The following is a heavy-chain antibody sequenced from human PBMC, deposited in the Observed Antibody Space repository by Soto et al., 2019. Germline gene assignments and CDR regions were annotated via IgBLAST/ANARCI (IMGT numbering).Heavy chain of an antibody. V-gene: IGHV1-2*04. CDR2: INPNSGGT. CDR1: GYTFTGYY. D-gene: IGHD1-26*01. CDR3: ARDAAVGLFDY. J-gene: IGHJ4*02. Sequence: ASVKVSCTASGYTFTGYYMHWVRQAPGQGLEWMGWINPNSGGTNYAQKFQGWVTMTRDTSTSTAYMELRSLRSDDTAVYYCARDAAVGLFDYWGQGTLVTVSS.